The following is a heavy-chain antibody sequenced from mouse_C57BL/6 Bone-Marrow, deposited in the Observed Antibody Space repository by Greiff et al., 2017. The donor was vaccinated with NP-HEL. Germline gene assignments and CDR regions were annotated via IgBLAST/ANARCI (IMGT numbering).Heavy chain of an antibody. J-gene: IGHJ3*01. CDR1: GYTFTSYW. Sequence: QVQLQQPGAELVMPGASVKLSCKASGYTFTSYWMHWVKQRPGQGLEWIGEIDPSDSYTNYNQKFKGKSTVTVDKSSSTAYMQLSSLTSEDSAVYYCASYYDYDGSFAYWGQGTLVTVSA. V-gene: IGHV1-69*01. CDR2: IDPSDSYT. D-gene: IGHD2-4*01. CDR3: ASYYDYDGSFAY.